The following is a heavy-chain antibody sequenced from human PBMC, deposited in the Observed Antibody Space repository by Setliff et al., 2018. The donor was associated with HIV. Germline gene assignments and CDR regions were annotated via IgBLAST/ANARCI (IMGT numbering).Heavy chain of an antibody. CDR2: IYFTGSS. D-gene: IGHD3-9*01. CDR3: AKEYFY. J-gene: IGHJ4*02. CDR1: GGSISTYY. V-gene: IGHV4-59*12. Sequence: SETLSLTCTASGGSISTYYWSWIRQPPGKGLEWIGSIYFTGSSDNNPSLKSRVTLSVDTSKHQFSLNLGSVTAADTAIYYCAKEYFYWGQGTLVTVSS.